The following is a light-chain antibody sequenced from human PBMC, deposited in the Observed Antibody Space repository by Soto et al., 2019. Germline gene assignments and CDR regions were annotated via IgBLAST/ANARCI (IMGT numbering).Light chain of an antibody. J-gene: IGKJ1*01. CDR3: QQRGSSPWT. CDR1: QTIRSNY. CDR2: AAS. Sequence: ETVLTQSPGTLSLSPGERATLSCRASQTIRSNYLAWYRQTPGQAPRLLIYAASNRAPGIADRFSGSGSGTDFTAIISRLELEDFALYYCQQRGSSPWTVGQETKVAIK. V-gene: IGKV3-20*01.